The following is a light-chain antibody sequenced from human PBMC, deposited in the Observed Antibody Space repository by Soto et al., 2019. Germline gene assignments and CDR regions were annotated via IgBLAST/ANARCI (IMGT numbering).Light chain of an antibody. V-gene: IGKV1-39*01. CDR1: QSISSY. Sequence: DIHLNLSPSSLSAYVGARVTITCRASQSISSYLNWYQQKPGKAPKLLIYAASSLQSGVPSRFSGSGSGTDFTLTISSLQPEDFATYYCQQSYSTPWTFGQGTKVAIK. CDR3: QQSYSTPWT. J-gene: IGKJ1*01. CDR2: AAS.